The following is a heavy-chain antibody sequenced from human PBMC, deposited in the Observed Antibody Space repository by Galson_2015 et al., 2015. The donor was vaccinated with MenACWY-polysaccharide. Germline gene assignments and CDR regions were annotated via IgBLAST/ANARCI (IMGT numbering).Heavy chain of an antibody. D-gene: IGHD3-22*01. CDR3: ASGFFFHYYDSSGYTDAFDI. J-gene: IGHJ3*02. Sequence: PALVKPTQTLTLTCTFSGFSLRTSGMRVSWIRQPPGKALEWLARIDWDDDKFYSTSLKTRLTISKDTSKNQFSLKLSSVTAADTAVYYCASGFFFHYYDSSGYTDAFDIWGQGTMVTVSS. CDR1: GFSLRTSGMR. V-gene: IGHV2-70*03. CDR2: IDWDDDK.